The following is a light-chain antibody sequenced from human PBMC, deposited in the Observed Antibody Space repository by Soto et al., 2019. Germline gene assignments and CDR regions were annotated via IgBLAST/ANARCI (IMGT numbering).Light chain of an antibody. CDR3: RSQNRRQGAYA. Sequence: QSVLTQPPSGSGAPGPRGTVSCTGSSSNIGAGVDVHWYQQLPGTAPNLLVYGNSNRPSGVPDRLSGAKSGTFASLAVTGLQAEHEVDDYHRSQNRRQGAYALGNGTKVTVL. J-gene: IGLJ1*01. CDR2: GNS. V-gene: IGLV1-40*01. CDR1: SSNIGAGVD.